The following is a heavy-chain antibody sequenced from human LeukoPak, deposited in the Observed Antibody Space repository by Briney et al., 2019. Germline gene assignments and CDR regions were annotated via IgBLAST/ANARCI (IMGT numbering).Heavy chain of an antibody. CDR1: GFTFSSYA. CDR3: ATGSGSYAYYFDY. CDR2: ISGSGSTT. V-gene: IGHV3-23*01. Sequence: GGSLRLSCAASGFTFSSYAMNWVRQAPGKGLEWVSAISGSGSTTYYADSVKGRFTISRDNSKNTLYLQMNSLRAEDTAVYYCATGSGSYAYYFDYWGQGTLVTVSS. D-gene: IGHD3-10*01. J-gene: IGHJ4*02.